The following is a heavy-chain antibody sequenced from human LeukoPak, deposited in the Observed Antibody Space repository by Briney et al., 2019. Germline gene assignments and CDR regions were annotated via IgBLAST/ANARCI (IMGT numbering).Heavy chain of an antibody. CDR2: ISGSGGST. J-gene: IGHJ4*02. D-gene: IGHD2-2*01. CDR3: ARDHKPPCSSTSCAGY. Sequence: GGSLRLSCAASGFTFSSYAMSWVRQAPGKGLEWVSAISGSGGSTYYADSVKGRFTISRDNSKNTLYLQMNSLRAEDTAVYYCARDHKPPCSSTSCAGYWGQGTLVTVSS. CDR1: GFTFSSYA. V-gene: IGHV3-23*01.